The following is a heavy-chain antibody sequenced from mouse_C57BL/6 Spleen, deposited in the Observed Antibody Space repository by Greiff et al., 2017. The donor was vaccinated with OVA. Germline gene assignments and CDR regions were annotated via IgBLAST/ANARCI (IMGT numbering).Heavy chain of an antibody. CDR3: TGAQATWFPAWFAY. CDR1: GFTFSNYW. Sequence: EVQLVESGGGLVQPGGSMKLSCVASGFTFSNYWMNWVRQSPEKGLEWVAQIRLKSDNYATHYAESVKGRFTISRDDSKSSVYLQMNNLRAEDTGIYYCTGAQATWFPAWFAYWGQGTLVTVSA. V-gene: IGHV6-3*01. D-gene: IGHD3-2*02. CDR2: IRLKSDNYAT. J-gene: IGHJ3*01.